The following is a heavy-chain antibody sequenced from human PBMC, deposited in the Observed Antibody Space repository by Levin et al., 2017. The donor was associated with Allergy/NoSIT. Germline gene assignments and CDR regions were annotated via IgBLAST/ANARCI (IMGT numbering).Heavy chain of an antibody. V-gene: IGHV3-21*01. CDR2: ISSSSSYI. Sequence: ASVKVSCAASGFTFSSYSMNWVRQAPGKGLEWVSSISSSSSYIYYADSVKGRFTISRDNAKNSLYLQMNSLRAEDTAVYYCARDLVDTAMALGGDYWGQGTLVTVSS. CDR1: GFTFSSYS. D-gene: IGHD5-18*01. J-gene: IGHJ4*02. CDR3: ARDLVDTAMALGGDY.